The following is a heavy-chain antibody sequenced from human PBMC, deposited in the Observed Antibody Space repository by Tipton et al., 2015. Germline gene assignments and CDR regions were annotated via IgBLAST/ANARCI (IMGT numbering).Heavy chain of an antibody. Sequence: TLSLTCNVSGVAIRGSRHYWGWIRQPPGKGLEWIGSLYFRGSTYYNPSLKSRVTISVDTSKNQFSLKLSSVTAADSAVYYCARLRETYGSDSDNWFDPWGQGTLVTVSS. CDR3: ARLRETYGSDSDNWFDP. J-gene: IGHJ5*02. CDR2: LYFRGST. CDR1: GVAIRGSRHY. D-gene: IGHD3-10*01. V-gene: IGHV4-39*07.